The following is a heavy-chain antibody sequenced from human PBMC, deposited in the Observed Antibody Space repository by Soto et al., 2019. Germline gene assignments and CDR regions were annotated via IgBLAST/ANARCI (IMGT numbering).Heavy chain of an antibody. D-gene: IGHD1-7*01. CDR3: ARTNRAPYIDLEH. Sequence: LSCTTSGFTFNNYAMSWVRQAPGKGLEWVSAISESGGSTYYADSVKGRFTISRDNSKNTLYLQMNSLRAEDTAVFYCARTNRAPYIDLEHWGQGTLVTVSS. CDR2: ISESGGST. V-gene: IGHV3-23*01. CDR1: GFTFNNYA. J-gene: IGHJ4*02.